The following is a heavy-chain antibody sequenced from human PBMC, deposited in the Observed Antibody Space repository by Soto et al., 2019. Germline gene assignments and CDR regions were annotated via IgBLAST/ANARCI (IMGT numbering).Heavy chain of an antibody. J-gene: IGHJ4*02. CDR1: GFSLSTSGVG. Sequence: QITLKESGPTLVKPTQTLTLTCTFSGFSLSTSGVGVGWIRQPPGKALEWLALIYWDDDKRYSPSLKSRLTITKDASKNQVVLTVTNMDPVDTGTYYCANRQGTSSGWYNYDYWGQGTLVTVSS. CDR2: IYWDDDK. V-gene: IGHV2-5*02. CDR3: ANRQGTSSGWYNYDY. D-gene: IGHD6-19*01.